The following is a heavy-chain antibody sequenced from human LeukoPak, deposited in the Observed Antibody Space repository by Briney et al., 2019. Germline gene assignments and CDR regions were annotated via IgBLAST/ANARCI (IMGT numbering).Heavy chain of an antibody. CDR1: GFTFSTYA. J-gene: IGHJ4*02. CDR3: ATQTGSGLFILP. V-gene: IGHV4-39*01. D-gene: IGHD3/OR15-3a*01. CDR2: IYYSGNT. Sequence: GSLRLSCAASGFTFSTYAMSWVRQPPGKGLEWIGSIYYSGNTYYNASLKSRVSISVDTSKNHFSLRLTSVTAADTAVYYCATQTGSGLFILPGGQGTLVTVSS.